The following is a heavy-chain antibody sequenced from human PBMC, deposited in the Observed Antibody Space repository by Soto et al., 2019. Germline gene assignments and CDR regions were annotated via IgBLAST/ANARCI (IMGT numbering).Heavy chain of an antibody. V-gene: IGHV4-30-4*01. CDR1: GDSISSNNNY. CDR2: ISYSGTT. Sequence: QVQLQESGPGLVKPSQTLSLTCTVSGDSISSNNNYWSWIRQPPGEGLEWIGFISYSGTTSYSPSPKSGVXXXLXXSKNQFSLSLGSVTAADTAVYYCARGRGYSYGLDPWGQGTLVTVSS. CDR3: ARGRGYSYGLDP. J-gene: IGHJ5*02. D-gene: IGHD5-18*01.